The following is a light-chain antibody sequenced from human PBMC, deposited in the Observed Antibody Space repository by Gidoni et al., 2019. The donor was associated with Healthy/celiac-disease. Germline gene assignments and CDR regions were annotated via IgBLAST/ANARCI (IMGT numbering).Light chain of an antibody. J-gene: IGKJ1*01. CDR1: QSVLYSSNNKNY. CDR2: WAS. Sequence: DIVMTHSPDSLALSLGERATINCKSSQSVLYSSNNKNYLAWYQQKPGQPPKLLIYWASTRESGVPDRFSGSGSGTDFTLTISSLQAEDVAVYYCQQYYSTPWTFXQXTKVEIK. V-gene: IGKV4-1*01. CDR3: QQYYSTPWT.